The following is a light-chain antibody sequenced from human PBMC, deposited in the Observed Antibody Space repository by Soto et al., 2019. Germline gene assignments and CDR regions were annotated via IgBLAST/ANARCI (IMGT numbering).Light chain of an antibody. CDR1: QSVSRY. CDR3: QQRSDWPST. CDR2: DAS. Sequence: DIVLTQSPATLSLSPGERATLSCRASQSVSRYLAWYQQKLGQAPRLLIYDASNRATGIPARFSGSGSGTDFTLTISSLEPEDFAVYYCQQRSDWPSTFGGGTKVEI. J-gene: IGKJ4*01. V-gene: IGKV3-11*01.